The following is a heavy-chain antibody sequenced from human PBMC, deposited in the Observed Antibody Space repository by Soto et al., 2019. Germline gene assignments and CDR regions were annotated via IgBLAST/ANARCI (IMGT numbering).Heavy chain of an antibody. CDR2: ISSSSGSR. CDR1: GVTFSSYA. V-gene: IGHV3-48*01. Sequence: GSLRLSCAASGVTFSSYAMHWVRQAPGKGLEYVSYISSSSGSRYYANSVKGRFTISRDNAKNSLYPQMNSLRAEETAVYYCAREPVYYDILTGYHTYDYWGKRPLVIVSS. D-gene: IGHD3-9*01. J-gene: IGHJ4*02. CDR3: AREPVYYDILTGYHTYDY.